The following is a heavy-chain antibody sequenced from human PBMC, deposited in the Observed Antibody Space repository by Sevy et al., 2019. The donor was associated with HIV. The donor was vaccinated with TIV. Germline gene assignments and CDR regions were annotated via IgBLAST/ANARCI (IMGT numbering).Heavy chain of an antibody. D-gene: IGHD3-10*01. Sequence: ASVKVSCKASGYTFTSYGISWVRQAPGQGLEWMGWISAYNGNTNYAQKLQGRVTMTTDTSTSTAYMELRSLGSDDTAVYYCARGTWFGELLSVFDYWGQGTLVTVSS. CDR1: GYTFTSYG. CDR2: ISAYNGNT. CDR3: ARGTWFGELLSVFDY. J-gene: IGHJ4*02. V-gene: IGHV1-18*01.